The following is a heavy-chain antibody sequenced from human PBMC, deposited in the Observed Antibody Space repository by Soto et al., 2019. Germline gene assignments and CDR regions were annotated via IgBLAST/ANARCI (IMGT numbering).Heavy chain of an antibody. CDR3: AREFWSGPFDY. J-gene: IGHJ4*02. CDR2: IWYDGSNK. D-gene: IGHD3-3*01. V-gene: IGHV3-33*01. Sequence: QVQLVESGGGVGQPGRSLRLSCAASGFTFSSYGMHWVRQAPGKGLEWVAVIWYDGSNKYNADSVKGRFTISRDNSKNTLYLQMNSLRAEDTAVYYCAREFWSGPFDYWGQGTLVTVSS. CDR1: GFTFSSYG.